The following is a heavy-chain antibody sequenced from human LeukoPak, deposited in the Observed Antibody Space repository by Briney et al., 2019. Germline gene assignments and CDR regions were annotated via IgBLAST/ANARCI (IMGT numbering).Heavy chain of an antibody. CDR3: ARDGQGGYSYGSHYFDY. J-gene: IGHJ4*02. Sequence: PGGSLRLSCAASGFTFSSYGMHWVRQAPGKGLDWVAFIHHDGSNKYYADSVKGRFTIPRDNSKNTLYLQMNSLRAEDTAVYYCARDGQGGYSYGSHYFDYWGQGTLVTVSS. CDR2: IHHDGSNK. V-gene: IGHV3-30*02. CDR1: GFTFSSYG. D-gene: IGHD5-18*01.